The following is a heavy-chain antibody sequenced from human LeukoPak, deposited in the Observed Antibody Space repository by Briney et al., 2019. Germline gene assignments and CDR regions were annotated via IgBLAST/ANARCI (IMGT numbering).Heavy chain of an antibody. J-gene: IGHJ6*03. CDR2: LYIGGGT. Sequence: QAGGSLRLSCAPFGLSVSDNYMTWVRQAPGQGLEWLSILYIGGGTKYADSVKGRFTISRDNSKNTLYLQMNSLRAEDTAVYYCARDSSPVYDFWSGHLAPPPYYYYYMDVWGKGTTVTVSS. V-gene: IGHV3-53*01. D-gene: IGHD3-3*01. CDR1: GLSVSDNY. CDR3: ARDSSPVYDFWSGHLAPPPYYYYYMDV.